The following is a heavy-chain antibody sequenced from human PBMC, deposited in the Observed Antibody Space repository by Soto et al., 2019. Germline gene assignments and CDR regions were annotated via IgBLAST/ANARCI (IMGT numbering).Heavy chain of an antibody. Sequence: GGSLRLSCAASGFTFSRYSVNWVRQAPGKGLEWLSSISSSSSYDADSVKGRFTISRDNAKNSVFLQMNSLRAEDTAVYYCARGPLLTYYYDSSGYYGLDVWGQGTTVTVS. D-gene: IGHD3-22*01. CDR1: GFTFSRYS. CDR2: ISSSSS. CDR3: ARGPLLTYYYDSSGYYGLDV. V-gene: IGHV3-21*01. J-gene: IGHJ6*02.